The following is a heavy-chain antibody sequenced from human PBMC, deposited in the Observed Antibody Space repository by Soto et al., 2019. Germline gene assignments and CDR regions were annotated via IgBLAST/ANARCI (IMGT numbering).Heavy chain of an antibody. J-gene: IGHJ6*02. V-gene: IGHV3-9*01. CDR2: ISWNSGGI. CDR3: AKGPDLRFLEWLPEPTYYYYGMDV. D-gene: IGHD3-3*01. Sequence: GGSLRLSCAASGFTFDDYAMHWVRQAPGKGLEWVSGISWNSGGIGYADSVKGRFTISRDNAKNSLYLQMNSLRAEDTALYYCAKGPDLRFLEWLPEPTYYYYGMDVWGQGTTVTVSS. CDR1: GFTFDDYA.